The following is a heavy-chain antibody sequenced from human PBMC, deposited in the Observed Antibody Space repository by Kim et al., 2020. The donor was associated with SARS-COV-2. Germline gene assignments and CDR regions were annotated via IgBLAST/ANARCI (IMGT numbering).Heavy chain of an antibody. CDR1: GFTFSSYA. J-gene: IGHJ4*02. CDR2: ISGSGGST. V-gene: IGHV3-23*01. CDR3: AKDSGSSSHFDY. D-gene: IGHD6-6*01. Sequence: GGSLRLSCAASGFTFSSYAMRWVRQAPGKGLEWVSAISGSGGSTYYADSVKGRFTISRDNSKNTRYLQMNSLRAEDTAVYYCAKDSGSSSHFDYWGQGTLVTVSS.